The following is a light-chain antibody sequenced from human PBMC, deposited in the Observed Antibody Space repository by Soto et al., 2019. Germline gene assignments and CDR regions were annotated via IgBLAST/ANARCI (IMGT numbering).Light chain of an antibody. CDR2: DAS. CDR3: QQYNSYSP. CDR1: QSISSW. Sequence: DIQMTQSPSTLSASVGDRVTITCRASQSISSWLAWYQQKPGKAPKLLIYDASSLESGVPSRFSGSGSGTEFTLTISSLQPDDFATYYCQQYNSYSPFGQGTNLEIK. J-gene: IGKJ2*01. V-gene: IGKV1-5*01.